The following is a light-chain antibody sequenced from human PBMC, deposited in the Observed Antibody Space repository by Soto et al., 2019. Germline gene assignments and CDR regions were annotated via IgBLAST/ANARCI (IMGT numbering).Light chain of an antibody. V-gene: IGLV1-44*01. CDR3: AAWDDSLHGVI. CDR2: STN. Sequence: QSVLTQPPSTSGTPGRRVTISCSGSKSNIGGNTVNWYQQLPGTAPKLLIFSTNQRPSGVPDRFSGSKSDTSASLAISGLRSEDEAHYYCAAWDDSLHGVIFGGGTKLTVL. J-gene: IGLJ2*01. CDR1: KSNIGGNT.